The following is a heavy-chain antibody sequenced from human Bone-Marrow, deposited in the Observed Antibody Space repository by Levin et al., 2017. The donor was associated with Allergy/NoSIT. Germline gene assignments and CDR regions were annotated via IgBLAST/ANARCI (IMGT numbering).Heavy chain of an antibody. CDR1: GFTFSDYA. D-gene: IGHD3-22*01. CDR3: AKDLDYYDGSGYDS. Sequence: GESLKISCAASGFTFSDYAMSWVRQAPGKGLEWVSSITSSGYITYLADSLKGRFTISRDNSRYTLFLEMSSLRDHDTAVYYCAKDLDYYDGSGYDSWGQGTLVTVSS. CDR2: ITSSGYIT. V-gene: IGHV3-23*01. J-gene: IGHJ4*02.